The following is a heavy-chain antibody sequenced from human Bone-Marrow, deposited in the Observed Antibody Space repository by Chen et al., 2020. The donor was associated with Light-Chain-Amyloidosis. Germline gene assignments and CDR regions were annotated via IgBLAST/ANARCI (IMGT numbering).Heavy chain of an antibody. V-gene: IGHV5-51*01. J-gene: IGHJ4*02. CDR3: ARRRDGYNFDY. D-gene: IGHD5-12*01. CDR1: GYTFPNYW. CDR2: IYPDDSDA. Sequence: EQSGPEVKKPGESLKISCTGSGYTFPNYWIGWVRQMPGKGLEWMGVIYPDDSDARYSPSFEGQVTISADKSITTAYLQWRSLKASDTAMYYCARRRDGYNFDYWGQGTLVTVSS.